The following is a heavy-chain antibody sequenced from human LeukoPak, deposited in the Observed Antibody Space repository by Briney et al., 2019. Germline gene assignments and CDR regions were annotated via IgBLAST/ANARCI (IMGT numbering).Heavy chain of an antibody. Sequence: PGGSLRLSCTASGFNSGDYSLSWFRQAPGVGLEWVAFIRREGYGGTTEYAASVKGRFTISRDDSKSIAYLQMNSLKTEDTGVYYCTRDHDFWRGPLDVWGKGTTVTVSS. CDR3: TRDHDFWRGPLDV. CDR1: GFNSGDYS. V-gene: IGHV3-49*03. D-gene: IGHD3-3*01. CDR2: IRREGYGGTT. J-gene: IGHJ6*04.